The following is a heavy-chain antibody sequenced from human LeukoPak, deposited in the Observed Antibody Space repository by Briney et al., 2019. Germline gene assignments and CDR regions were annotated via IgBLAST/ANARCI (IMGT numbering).Heavy chain of an antibody. V-gene: IGHV3-48*03. CDR3: ARDVYNDDGIDY. Sequence: PGGSLRPSCAASGFTFSSCEMHWVRQAPGKGLQWVSYISSSGSTIYYAGSVKGRFTISRDNAKNSLYLQMNSLRAEDTAVYYCARDVYNDDGIDYWGQGTLVTVAS. CDR1: GFTFSSCE. CDR2: ISSSGSTI. D-gene: IGHD3-22*01. J-gene: IGHJ4*02.